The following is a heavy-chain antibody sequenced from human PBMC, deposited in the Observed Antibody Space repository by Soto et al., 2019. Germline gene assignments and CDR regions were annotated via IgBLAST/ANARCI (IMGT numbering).Heavy chain of an antibody. CDR1: GGSFSGYY. J-gene: IGHJ4*02. Sequence: QVQLQQWGAGLLKPSETLSLTCAVYGGSFSGYYWSWIRQPPGKGLEWIGEINHSGSTNYNPSLKSRVTISVATSKNQFSLKLSSVTAADTAVYYCARRRRSRLVIIRGGAQFYYWGQGTLVTVSS. CDR2: INHSGST. CDR3: ARRRRSRLVIIRGGAQFYY. V-gene: IGHV4-34*01. D-gene: IGHD3-9*01.